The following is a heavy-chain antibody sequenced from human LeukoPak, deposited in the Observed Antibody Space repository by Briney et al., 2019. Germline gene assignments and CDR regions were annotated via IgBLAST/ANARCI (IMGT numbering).Heavy chain of an antibody. CDR2: ISGSGDST. V-gene: IGHV3-23*01. D-gene: IGHD3-22*01. Sequence: PGGSLRLSCAASGFTFSSYSMNWVRQAPGKGLEWVSAISGSGDSTYYADSVKGRFTISRDNSKNTLYLQMNTLRAEDTAVYFCAKDANHITMIVKVARPRFFDDWGQGTLVTVSS. CDR3: AKDANHITMIVKVARPRFFDD. CDR1: GFTFSSYS. J-gene: IGHJ4*02.